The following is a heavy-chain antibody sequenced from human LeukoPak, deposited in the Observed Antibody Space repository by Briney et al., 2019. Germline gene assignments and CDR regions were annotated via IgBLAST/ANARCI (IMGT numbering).Heavy chain of an antibody. CDR2: IYHSGST. CDR3: ASPLTIFGVVPFDY. Sequence: PSETLSLTCTVSGYSISSGYYWGWIRQPPGKGLEWIGSIYHSGSTYYNPSLKSRVTISVDTSKNQFSLKLSSVTAADTAVYYCASPLTIFGVVPFDYWGQGTLVTVSS. V-gene: IGHV4-38-2*02. J-gene: IGHJ4*02. D-gene: IGHD3-3*01. CDR1: GYSISSGYY.